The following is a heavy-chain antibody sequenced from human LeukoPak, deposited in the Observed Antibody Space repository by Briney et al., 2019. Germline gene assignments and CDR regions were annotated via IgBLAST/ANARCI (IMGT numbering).Heavy chain of an antibody. D-gene: IGHD3-22*01. CDR3: ASFDSNGYYND. Sequence: PSETLSLTCSVSGGSISSRTYYWGWVRQPPGKGLEWIGSIYYTGTTYYSPPLKSRVTMSVDTSKNQFSLRLSSVTAADTAVYFCASFDSNGYYNDWGQGTLVTVSS. CDR2: IYYTGTT. CDR1: GGSISSRTYY. V-gene: IGHV4-39*01. J-gene: IGHJ4*02.